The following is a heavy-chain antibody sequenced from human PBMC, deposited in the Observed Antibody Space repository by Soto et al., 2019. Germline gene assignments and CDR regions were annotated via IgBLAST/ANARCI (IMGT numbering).Heavy chain of an antibody. J-gene: IGHJ6*02. CDR3: ARVAGGYGMDV. V-gene: IGHV3-7*03. CDR1: GFTFSSYW. D-gene: IGHD3-16*01. CDR2: IKHDGSEK. Sequence: EVQLVESGGGLVQPGGSLRLSCAASGFTFSSYWMSWVRQAPGKGLEWVANIKHDGSEKYYVDSVKGRFTISRDKAKNSLYLQMNSLRAEDTAVYYCARVAGGYGMDVWGPGTTVTVSS.